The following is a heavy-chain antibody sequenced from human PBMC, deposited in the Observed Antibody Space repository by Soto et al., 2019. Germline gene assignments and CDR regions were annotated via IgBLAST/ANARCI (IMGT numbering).Heavy chain of an antibody. CDR3: ARKDSGAYGLDV. V-gene: IGHV4-31*03. CDR1: GGSISSAGYY. Sequence: QVQLQESGPGLVKPSQTLSLTCTVSGGSISSAGYYWNWIRQHPGKCLEWIGYIYYSGSTFYNPSLNSRITISVDTSKNQFSLKLSSVTAADTAVDYCARKDSGAYGLDVWGQGTTVTVSS. CDR2: IYYSGST. J-gene: IGHJ6*02.